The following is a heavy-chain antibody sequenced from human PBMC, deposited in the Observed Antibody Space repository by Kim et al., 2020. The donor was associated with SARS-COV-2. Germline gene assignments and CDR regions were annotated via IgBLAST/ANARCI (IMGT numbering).Heavy chain of an antibody. J-gene: IGHJ6*02. V-gene: IGHV3-20*01. CDR2: INWNGGST. CDR1: GFTFDDYG. CDR3: ARVEPYYYYYGMDV. Sequence: GGCLRLSCAASGFTFDDYGMSWVRQAPGKGLEWVSGINWNGGSTGYADSVKGRFTISRDNAKNSLYLQMNSLRAEDTALYHCARVEPYYYYYGMDVWGQGTTVTVSS.